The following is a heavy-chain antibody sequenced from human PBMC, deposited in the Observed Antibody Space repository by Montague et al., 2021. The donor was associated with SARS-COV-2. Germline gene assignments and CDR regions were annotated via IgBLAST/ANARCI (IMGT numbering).Heavy chain of an antibody. V-gene: IGHV4-34*01. CDR1: GGSFSGYY. D-gene: IGHD3-22*01. J-gene: IGHJ6*03. Sequence: SETLSLTCAVYGGSFSGYYWSWIRQPPGKGLEWIGEVYHSGSTNYNPSLKSRATISVDTSKNQFSLKLSSVTAADTAVYYCARGRSETMIVVVVPLYYYYMDVWGKGTTVTVSS. CDR3: ARGRSETMIVVVVPLYYYYMDV. CDR2: VYHSGST.